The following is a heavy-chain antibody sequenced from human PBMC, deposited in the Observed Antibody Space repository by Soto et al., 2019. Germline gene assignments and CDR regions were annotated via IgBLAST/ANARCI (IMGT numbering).Heavy chain of an antibody. CDR2: IGPESGAT. V-gene: IGHV1-2*02. CDR1: GYTFTGHY. J-gene: IGHJ4*02. CDR3: GRGRSGQIVVFY. Sequence: ASVKVSCKASGYTFTGHYIHWVRQAPEQGPEWMGEIGPESGATRYAQRFQGRVTMTRDMSITTVYMELNNLSPDDTAVYYCGRGRSGQIVVFYWGQGTPVTVS. D-gene: IGHD3-3*01.